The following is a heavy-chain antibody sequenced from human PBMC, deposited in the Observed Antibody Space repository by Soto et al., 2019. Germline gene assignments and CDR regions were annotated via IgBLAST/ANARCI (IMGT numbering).Heavy chain of an antibody. CDR2: IYPADSDT. V-gene: IGHV5-51*01. D-gene: IGHD2-2*02. J-gene: IGHJ6*02. CDR1: GYSFTTYW. CDR3: ARLRCGSTSCYTRFYHFYGMDV. Sequence: PGESLKISCKGSGYSFTTYWIAWVRQMPGKGLEWMGIIYPADSDTRYSASFQGQVTISFDKSISTAYLQWRSLRASDTAMYYCARLRCGSTSCYTRFYHFYGMDVWGQGTTVTV.